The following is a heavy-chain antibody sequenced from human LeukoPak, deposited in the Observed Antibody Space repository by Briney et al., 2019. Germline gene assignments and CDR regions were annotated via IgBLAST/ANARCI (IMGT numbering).Heavy chain of an antibody. CDR2: INPNSGGT. V-gene: IGHV1-2*02. D-gene: IGHD6-13*01. CDR3: ARDPRYSSSWYLDY. J-gene: IGHJ4*02. CDR1: GYTFTGYY. Sequence: ASVKVSCKASGYTFTGYYMHWVRQAPGQGLEWMGWINPNSGGTNYAQKFQGRVAMTRDTSIGTAYMELSRLRSDDTAVYYCARDPRYSSSWYLDYWGQGTLVTVSS.